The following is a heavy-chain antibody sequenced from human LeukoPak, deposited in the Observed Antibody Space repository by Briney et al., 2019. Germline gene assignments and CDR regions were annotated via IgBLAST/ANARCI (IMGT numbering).Heavy chain of an antibody. V-gene: IGHV4-59*01. CDR2: IYYNELT. Sequence: PSETLSLTCTVSNGSLINYYWSWIRQPPGKTLEWIGHIYYNELTNYNPSLNSRVAISVDTTKNQFSLMLNSVTDGYTGVYYWSRKGGSFDYWGQGTLVTVFS. J-gene: IGHJ4*02. CDR1: NGSLINYY. CDR3: SRKGGSFDY.